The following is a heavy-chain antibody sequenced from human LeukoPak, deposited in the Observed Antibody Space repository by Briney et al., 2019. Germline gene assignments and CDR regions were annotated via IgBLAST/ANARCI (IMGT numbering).Heavy chain of an antibody. CDR1: GGSISSYY. Sequence: SETLSLTCTVSGGSISSYYWSWIRQPAGKGLEWIGRIYTSGSTNYNPSLKSRVTMSADTSKNQFSLKLSSVTAADTAVYYCAREYGPARVYYYYYYYMDVWGKGTTVTVSS. CDR2: IYTSGST. D-gene: IGHD4-17*01. V-gene: IGHV4-4*07. CDR3: AREYGPARVYYYYYYYMDV. J-gene: IGHJ6*03.